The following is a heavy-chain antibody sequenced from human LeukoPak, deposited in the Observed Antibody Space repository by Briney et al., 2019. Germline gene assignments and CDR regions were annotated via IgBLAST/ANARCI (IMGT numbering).Heavy chain of an antibody. CDR1: GGSFSGYY. CDR3: ARKGYYYGSGSYYIPYYFDY. J-gene: IGHJ4*02. Sequence: SETLSLTCAVYGGSFSGYYWSWIRQPPGKGQEWIGEINHSGSTNYNPSLKSRVTISVDTSKNQFSLKLSSVTAADTAVYYCARKGYYYGSGSYYIPYYFDYRGQGTLVTVSS. V-gene: IGHV4-34*01. D-gene: IGHD3-10*01. CDR2: INHSGST.